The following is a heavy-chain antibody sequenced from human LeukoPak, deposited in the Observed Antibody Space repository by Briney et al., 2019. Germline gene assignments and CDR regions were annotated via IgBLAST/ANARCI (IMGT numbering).Heavy chain of an antibody. J-gene: IGHJ6*03. Sequence: GASVKVSCKASGYTFTSYGISWVRQAPGQGLEWMGWISAYNGNTHYAQKLQGRVTMTTDTSTSTVYMELRSLRSDDTAVYYCARHVPGIAAAGPSQDYYYYMDVWGKGTTVTVSS. V-gene: IGHV1-18*01. CDR2: ISAYNGNT. CDR3: ARHVPGIAAAGPSQDYYYYMDV. CDR1: GYTFTSYG. D-gene: IGHD6-13*01.